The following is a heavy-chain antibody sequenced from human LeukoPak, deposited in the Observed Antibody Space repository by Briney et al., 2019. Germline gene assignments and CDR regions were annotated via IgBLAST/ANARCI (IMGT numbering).Heavy chain of an antibody. D-gene: IGHD2-15*01. V-gene: IGHV3-66*01. CDR3: AKALGAICGAGCSSRYFDC. J-gene: IGHJ4*02. CDR1: GFTVSTNY. CDR2: IYSDGST. Sequence: GGSLRLSCAASGFTVSTNYMSWVRQAPGKGLEWISVIYSDGSTSYADSVKGRFTISRDNSKNILYLQMDTLRAEDTAVYYCAKALGAICGAGCSSRYFDCWGQGTLVTVSS.